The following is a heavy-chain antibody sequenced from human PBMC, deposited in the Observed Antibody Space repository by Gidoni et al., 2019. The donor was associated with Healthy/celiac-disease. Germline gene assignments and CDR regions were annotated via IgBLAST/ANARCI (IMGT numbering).Heavy chain of an antibody. Sequence: QVQLVQSGAEVKKPGSSVKVSCTASGGTFSRYAISWVRQAPGQGLEWMGGIIPIFGTANYAQKFQGRVTITADKSTSTAYMELSSLRSEDTAVYYCASGKTTVSYNWFDPWGQGTLVTVSS. CDR2: IIPIFGTA. V-gene: IGHV1-69*06. CDR3: ASGKTTVSYNWFDP. D-gene: IGHD4-17*01. J-gene: IGHJ5*02. CDR1: GGTFSRYA.